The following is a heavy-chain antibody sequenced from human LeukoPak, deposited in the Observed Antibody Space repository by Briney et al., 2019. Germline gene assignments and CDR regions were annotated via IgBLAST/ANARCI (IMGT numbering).Heavy chain of an antibody. CDR1: GYTLTELS. CDR2: FDPEDGGT. CDR3: ARVNGYSYGGPSGHYYYYYGMDV. Sequence: GASVKVSCKVSGYTLTELSMHWVRQAPGKGLEWMGGFDPEDGGTIYAQKFQGRVTMTEDTSTDTAYMELSSLRSEDTAVYYCARVNGYSYGGPSGHYYYYYGMDVWGQGTTVTVSS. V-gene: IGHV1-24*01. D-gene: IGHD5-18*01. J-gene: IGHJ6*02.